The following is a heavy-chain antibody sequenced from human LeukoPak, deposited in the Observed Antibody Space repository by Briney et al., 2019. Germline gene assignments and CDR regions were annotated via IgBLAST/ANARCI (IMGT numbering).Heavy chain of an antibody. CDR2: INHSGST. D-gene: IGHD2-2*01. CDR3: ARGRVVVVPAAMSYYYYYYMDV. Sequence: SETLSLTCAVYGGSFSGYYWSWIRQPPGKGLEWIGEINHSGSTNYNPSLKSRVTISVDTSKNQFSLKLSSVTAVDTAVYYCARGRVVVVPAAMSYYYYYYMDVWGKGTTVTVSS. J-gene: IGHJ6*03. CDR1: GGSFSGYY. V-gene: IGHV4-34*01.